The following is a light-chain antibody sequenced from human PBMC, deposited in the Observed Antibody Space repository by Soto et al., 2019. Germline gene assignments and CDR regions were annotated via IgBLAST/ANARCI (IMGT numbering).Light chain of an antibody. CDR2: GAS. CDR3: QQYNNWPPWT. V-gene: IGKV3-15*01. J-gene: IGKJ1*01. CDR1: QSVSSN. Sequence: EIVMTQSPATLSVSPGEMATLSCRASQSVSSNLAWYQQKPGQAPRLLIYGASTRATGIPARFSGSGSGTEFTLTISSLQSEDFAVYFCQQYNNWPPWTSGQGTKVDI.